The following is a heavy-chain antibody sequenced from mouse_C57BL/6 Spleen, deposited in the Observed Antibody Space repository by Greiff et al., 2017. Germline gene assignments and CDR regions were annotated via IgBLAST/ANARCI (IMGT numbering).Heavy chain of an antibody. CDR3: ARTSYDYDFAY. Sequence: VMLVESGPELVKPGASVKISCKASGYAFSSSWMNWVKQRPGKGLEWIGRIYPGDGDTNYNGKFKGKATLTADKSSSTAYMQLSSLTSEDSAVYFCARTSYDYDFAYWGQGTLVTVSA. D-gene: IGHD2-4*01. CDR1: GYAFSSSW. J-gene: IGHJ3*01. CDR2: IYPGDGDT. V-gene: IGHV1-82*01.